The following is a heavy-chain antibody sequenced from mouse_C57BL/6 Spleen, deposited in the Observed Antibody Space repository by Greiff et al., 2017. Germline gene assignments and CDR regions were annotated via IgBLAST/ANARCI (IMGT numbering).Heavy chain of an antibody. CDR1: GYAFSSYW. D-gene: IGHD2-13*01. Sequence: QVHVKQSGAELVKPGASVKISCKASGYAFSSYWMNWVKQRPGKGLEWIGQIYPGDGDTNYNGKFKGKATLTADKSSSTAYMQLSSLTSEDSAVYFCARGDLGGYFDVCGTQTTLTLS. V-gene: IGHV1-80*01. CDR2: IYPGDGDT. CDR3: ARGDLGGYFDV. J-gene: IGHJ1*03.